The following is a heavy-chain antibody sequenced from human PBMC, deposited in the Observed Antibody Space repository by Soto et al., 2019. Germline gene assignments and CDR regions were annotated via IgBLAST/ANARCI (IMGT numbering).Heavy chain of an antibody. V-gene: IGHV3-30-3*01. CDR1: GFTFSSYA. CDR2: ISYDGSNK. CDR3: ARDTVDTAMALRFGWFDP. J-gene: IGHJ5*02. D-gene: IGHD5-18*01. Sequence: GGSLRLSCAASGFTFSSYAMHWVRQAPGKGLEWVAVISYDGSNKYYADSVKGRFTISRDNSKNTLYLQMNSLRAEDTAVYYCARDTVDTAMALRFGWFDPWGQGTLVTVSS.